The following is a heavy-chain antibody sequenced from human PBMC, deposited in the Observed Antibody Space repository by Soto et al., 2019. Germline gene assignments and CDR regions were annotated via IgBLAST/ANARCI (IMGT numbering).Heavy chain of an antibody. J-gene: IGHJ6*02. V-gene: IGHV4-39*01. Sequence: SGTLSLTCTVSGGSISSSSYYWGWIRQPQGRGVEWVGSIYYSGSTYYTPSRKSRATISVDTSKNQFSLKLSSVTAADTAVYYCARVGYCSSTSCYMGVWYYGMDVWGQGTTVTVSS. D-gene: IGHD2-2*01. CDR1: GGSISSSSYY. CDR2: IYYSGST. CDR3: ARVGYCSSTSCYMGVWYYGMDV.